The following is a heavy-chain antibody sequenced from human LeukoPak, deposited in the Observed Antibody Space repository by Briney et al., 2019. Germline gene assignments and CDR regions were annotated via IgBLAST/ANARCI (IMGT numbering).Heavy chain of an antibody. J-gene: IGHJ4*02. V-gene: IGHV3-48*03. CDR1: GFTFSSYE. CDR3: ARDLKTYYYGSGSIEY. D-gene: IGHD3-10*01. CDR2: ISSSGSTI. Sequence: GGSLRLSCAASGFTFSSYEMNWVRQAPGKGLEWVSYISSSGSTIYYADSVKGRFTISRDNSKNTLYLQMNSLRAEDTAVYYCARDLKTYYYGSGSIEYWGQGTLVTVSS.